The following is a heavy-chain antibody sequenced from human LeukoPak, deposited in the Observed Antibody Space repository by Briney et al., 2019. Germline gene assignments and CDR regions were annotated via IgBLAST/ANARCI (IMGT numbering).Heavy chain of an antibody. CDR2: INHSGST. D-gene: IGHD1-1*01. CDR3: ARGRSTTPYYYYYYYMDV. V-gene: IGHV4-34*01. CDR1: GGSFSGYY. Sequence: PSETLSLTCAVYGGSFSGYYWSWIRQPSGKGLEWIGEINHSGSTNYNPSLKSRVTISVDTSKNQFSLKLSSVTAADTAVYYCARGRSTTPYYYYYYYMDVWGKGTTVTVSS. J-gene: IGHJ6*03.